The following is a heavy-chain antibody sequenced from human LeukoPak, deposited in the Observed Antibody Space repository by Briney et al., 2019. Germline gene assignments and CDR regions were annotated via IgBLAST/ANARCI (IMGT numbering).Heavy chain of an antibody. V-gene: IGHV4-61*01. CDR1: AGSVTNANYY. J-gene: IGHJ4*02. CDR3: AATGDY. D-gene: IGHD1-1*01. Sequence: SETLSLTCTVSAGSVTNANYYWTWIRQPPGKGLEWIGYIYYSGSTNYNPSLESRVTISVDTSKNQFSLKLSSVTAADTAVYYCAATGDYWGQGALVTVSS. CDR2: IYYSGST.